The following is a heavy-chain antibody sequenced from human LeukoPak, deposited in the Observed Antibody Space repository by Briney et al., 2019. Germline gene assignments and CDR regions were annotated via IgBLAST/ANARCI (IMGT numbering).Heavy chain of an antibody. J-gene: IGHJ6*03. V-gene: IGHV1-18*01. CDR3: ARYPRGLGGYYYMDV. D-gene: IGHD3-10*01. CDR1: GYTFTSYG. Sequence: ASVKVSCKASGYTFTSYGVSWVRQAPGQGLEWMGWISAYNGNTNYAQKLQGRVTMTTDTSTSTAYMELRSLRSDDTAVYYRARYPRGLGGYYYMDVWGKGTTVTVSS. CDR2: ISAYNGNT.